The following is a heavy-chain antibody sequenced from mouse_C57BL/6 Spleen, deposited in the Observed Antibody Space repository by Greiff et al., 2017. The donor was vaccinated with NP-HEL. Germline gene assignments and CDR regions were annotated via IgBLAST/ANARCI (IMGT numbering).Heavy chain of an antibody. V-gene: IGHV7-3*01. CDR2: IRNKANGYTT. Sequence: EVKLVESGGGLVQPGGSLSLSCAASGFTFTDYYMSWVRQPPGKALEWLGFIRNKANGYTTEYSASVKGRFTISRDNSQSILYLQMNALGAEDSATYYCARYDGYDEAFDYWGQGTTLTVSS. CDR1: GFTFTDYY. D-gene: IGHD2-2*01. CDR3: ARYDGYDEAFDY. J-gene: IGHJ2*01.